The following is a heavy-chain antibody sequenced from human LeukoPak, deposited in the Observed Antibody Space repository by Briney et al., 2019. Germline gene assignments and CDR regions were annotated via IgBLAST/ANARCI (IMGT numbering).Heavy chain of an antibody. Sequence: SETLSLTCTVSGGSISSGGYYWSWIRQHPGKGLEWIGYIYYSGSTYYNPSLKSRVTISVDTSKNQFSLKLSSVTDADTAVYYCAREVPGRYDLGAFDTWGQGTMVTVSS. J-gene: IGHJ3*02. V-gene: IGHV4-31*03. CDR2: IYYSGST. CDR1: GGSISSGGYY. D-gene: IGHD3/OR15-3a*01. CDR3: AREVPGRYDLGAFDT.